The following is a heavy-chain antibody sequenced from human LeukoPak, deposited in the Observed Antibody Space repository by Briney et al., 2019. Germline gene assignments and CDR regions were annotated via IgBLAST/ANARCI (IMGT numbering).Heavy chain of an antibody. D-gene: IGHD3-10*01. V-gene: IGHV3-7*01. Sequence: GGSLRLSCAASGFTSSSYWMSWVRQAPGKGLEWVANIKQDGSEKYYVDSVKGRFTISRDNAKNSLYLQMSSLRADDTAVYYCARAADPYYGSGSPYYYYMDVWGKGTTVTVSS. CDR3: ARAADPYYGSGSPYYYYMDV. CDR2: IKQDGSEK. CDR1: GFTSSSYW. J-gene: IGHJ6*03.